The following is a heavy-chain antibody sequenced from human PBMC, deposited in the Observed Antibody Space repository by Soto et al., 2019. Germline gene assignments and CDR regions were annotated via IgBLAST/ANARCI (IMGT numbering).Heavy chain of an antibody. J-gene: IGHJ5*02. CDR1: GGSISSGDYY. CDR3: ARDGWYDSSDNCFDP. D-gene: IGHD3-22*01. CDR2: IYYSGST. V-gene: IGHV4-30-4*01. Sequence: SETLSLTCTVSGGSISSGDYYWSWIRQPPGKGLEWIGYIYYSGSTYYNPSLKSRVTISVDTSKKLFSLKLSLVAAEDTAVYCGARDGWYDSSDNCFDPWGQGTLVTVSS.